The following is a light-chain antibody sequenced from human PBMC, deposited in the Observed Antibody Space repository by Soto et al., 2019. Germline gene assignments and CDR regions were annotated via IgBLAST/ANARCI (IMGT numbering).Light chain of an antibody. V-gene: IGKV1-27*01. CDR3: QNYNGAPWT. J-gene: IGKJ1*01. Sequence: DIQMTQSPSSLSASVGDRVTITWRASQGISTYLVWYQQKPGTVPKLLIYAASTLQSGVPSRFSGSGSGTEFTLTISSLQPEDVATYYCQNYNGAPWTFGQGTKVEIK. CDR2: AAS. CDR1: QGISTY.